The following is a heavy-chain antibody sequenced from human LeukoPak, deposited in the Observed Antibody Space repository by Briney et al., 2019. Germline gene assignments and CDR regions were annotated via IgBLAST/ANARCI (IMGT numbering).Heavy chain of an antibody. CDR2: ISGSGGST. CDR1: GFTFSSYA. J-gene: IGHJ4*02. V-gene: IGHV3-23*01. CDR3: AKSFIRHPGGVVVPAAIASFDY. Sequence: LGGSLRLSCAASGFTFSSYAMSWVRQAPGKGLEWVSAISGSGGSTYYADSVKGRFTISRDNSKNTLYLQMNSLRAEDTAVYYCAKSFIRHPGGVVVPAAIASFDYWGQGTLVIVSS. D-gene: IGHD2-2*01.